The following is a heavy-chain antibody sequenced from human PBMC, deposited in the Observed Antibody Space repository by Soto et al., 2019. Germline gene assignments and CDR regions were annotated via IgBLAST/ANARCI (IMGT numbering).Heavy chain of an antibody. CDR3: TSLYYYDSSGYYPGPYFDY. J-gene: IGHJ4*02. CDR2: IRSKANSYAT. CDR1: GFTFSGSA. V-gene: IGHV3-73*01. D-gene: IGHD3-22*01. Sequence: LSCAASGFTFSGSAMHWVRQASGKGLEWVGRIRSKANSYATAYAASVKGRFTISRDDSKNTAYLQMNSLKTEDTAVYYCTSLYYYDSSGYYPGPYFDYWGQGTLVTVSS.